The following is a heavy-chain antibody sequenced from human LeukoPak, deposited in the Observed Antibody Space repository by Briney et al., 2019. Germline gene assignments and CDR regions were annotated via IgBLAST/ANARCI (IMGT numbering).Heavy chain of an antibody. Sequence: GGSLRLSCAASGFTYDDYGMSWVRQVPGKGLEWVSGINWNGGSTVYADSVKGRFTISRDNAKNSLYLQMNSLRAEDTALYYCARVGSEEGYYFDYWGQGTLVTVSS. V-gene: IGHV3-20*04. CDR3: ARVGSEEGYYFDY. J-gene: IGHJ4*02. CDR1: GFTYDDYG. CDR2: INWNGGST. D-gene: IGHD2-15*01.